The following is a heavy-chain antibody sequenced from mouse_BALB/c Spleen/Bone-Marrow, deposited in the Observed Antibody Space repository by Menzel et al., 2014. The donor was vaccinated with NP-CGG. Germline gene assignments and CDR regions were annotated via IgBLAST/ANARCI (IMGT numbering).Heavy chain of an antibody. CDR2: INPDSSTI. D-gene: IGHD1-2*01. CDR1: GFDFSRYW. Sequence: EVQLVESGGGLVQPGGSLKLSCAASGFDFSRYWMSWVRQAPGKGLEWIGEINPDSSTINYTPSLKDKSIISRDNAKNTLYLQMSNVRSEDTALYYCGRQGYYGYFAYWGQGTLVTVSA. J-gene: IGHJ3*01. CDR3: GRQGYYGYFAY. V-gene: IGHV4-1*02.